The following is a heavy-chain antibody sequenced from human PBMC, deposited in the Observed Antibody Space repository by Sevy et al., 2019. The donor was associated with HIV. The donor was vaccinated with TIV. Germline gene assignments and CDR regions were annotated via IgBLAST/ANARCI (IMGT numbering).Heavy chain of an antibody. CDR1: GGSISSYY. CDR3: ARATISDFGVVIFDY. V-gene: IGHV4-4*07. Sequence: SETLSLTCTVSGGSISSYYWSWIRQPAGKGLEWIGRIYTSGSTNYNPSLKSRFTMSVDTSKNQFSLRLSSVTAADTAVYYCARATISDFGVVIFDYWGQGTLVTVSS. J-gene: IGHJ4*02. CDR2: IYTSGST. D-gene: IGHD3-3*01.